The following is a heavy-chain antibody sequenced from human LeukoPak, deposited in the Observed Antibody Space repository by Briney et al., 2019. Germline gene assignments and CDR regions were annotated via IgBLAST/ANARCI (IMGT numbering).Heavy chain of an antibody. V-gene: IGHV4-59*01. CDR2: IHYSGST. D-gene: IGHD5-18*01. CDR1: GGSISSFY. CDR3: AGEGRGGNSYGDYYYYGIDV. Sequence: SETLSLTCTVSGGSISSFYWNWIRQSPGKGLEWIGYIHYSGSTNYNPSLKSRVTLSLDAFNNEVSLKLSSVTAADTAVYYCAGEGRGGNSYGDYYYYGIDVWGQGTTVSVSS. J-gene: IGHJ6*02.